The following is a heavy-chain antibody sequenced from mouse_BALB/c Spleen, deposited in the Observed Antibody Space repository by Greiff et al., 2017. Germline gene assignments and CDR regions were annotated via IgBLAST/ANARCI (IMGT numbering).Heavy chain of an antibody. CDR3: ARSEVRRAFAY. D-gene: IGHD2-14*01. CDR2: ISSGSSTI. CDR1: GFTFSSFG. Sequence: EVQRVESGGGLVQPGGSRKLSCAASGFTFSSFGMHWVRQAPEKGLEWVAYISSGSSTIYYADTVKGRFTISRDNPKNTLFLQMTSLRSEDTAMYYCARSEVRRAFAYWGQGTLVTVSA. V-gene: IGHV5-17*02. J-gene: IGHJ3*01.